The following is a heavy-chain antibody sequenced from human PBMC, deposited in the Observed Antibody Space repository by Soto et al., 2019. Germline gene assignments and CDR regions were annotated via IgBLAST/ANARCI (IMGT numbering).Heavy chain of an antibody. CDR2: INSGASTT. Sequence: DVQLVESGGGLVQPGGSLRLSCAASGFTFSSSWMHWVRQAPGKGPVWVSRINSGASTTNYADSVKGRFTISRDNAKNTLYLHMDSLTADDTAVYYCARGPTGWFGYDYWGQGTLVTVSS. CDR1: GFTFSSSW. D-gene: IGHD3-10*01. J-gene: IGHJ4*02. CDR3: ARGPTGWFGYDY. V-gene: IGHV3-74*01.